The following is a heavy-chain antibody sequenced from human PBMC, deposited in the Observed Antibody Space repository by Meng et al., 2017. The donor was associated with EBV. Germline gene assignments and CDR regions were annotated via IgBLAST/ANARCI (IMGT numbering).Heavy chain of an antibody. CDR2: VYYSGNS. V-gene: IGHV4-39*01. J-gene: IGHJ5*02. CDR1: GDSISSRSYY. D-gene: IGHD3-3*01. Sequence: QLQLYQSGPGLVKPSEPLSLTCTVAGDSISSRSYYWGWFRQSPGKGLEWIGNVYYSGNSYYNPSLKSRVTISVDTSKNQFYLKLISVTAADTAVYFCARVSFYDYWSGYSFNWFDPWGQGTLVTVSS. CDR3: ARVSFYDYWSGYSFNWFDP.